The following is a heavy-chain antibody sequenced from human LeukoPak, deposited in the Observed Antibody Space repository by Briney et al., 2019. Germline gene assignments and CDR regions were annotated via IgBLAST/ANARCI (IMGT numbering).Heavy chain of an antibody. CDR2: IKSKTDGGTR. CDR3: TTHRSQLSFDY. CDR1: GFTFSNGW. J-gene: IGHJ4*02. D-gene: IGHD5-18*01. V-gene: IGHV3-15*01. Sequence: GGCLRLSCAASGFTFSNGWMRWVRQAPGKGLEGVGRIKSKTDGGTRDYAAPVKGRFTISSDDSNNTLYLQMNSLKTDNTAVYYCTTHRSQLSFDYWGQGTLVTVSS.